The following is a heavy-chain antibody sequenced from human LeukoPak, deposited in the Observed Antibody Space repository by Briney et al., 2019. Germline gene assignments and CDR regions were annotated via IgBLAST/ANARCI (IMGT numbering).Heavy chain of an antibody. J-gene: IGHJ4*02. CDR3: ANRYGDYPYYFDY. D-gene: IGHD4-17*01. Sequence: GGSLRLSCAASGFTFSTYAVNWVRQAPGKGLEWVSTISGSGDSTYYADSVKGRFTISRDNSKNTLYLQMNSLRAEDTAVYYCANRYGDYPYYFDYWGQGTLVTVSS. CDR2: ISGSGDST. CDR1: GFTFSTYA. V-gene: IGHV3-23*01.